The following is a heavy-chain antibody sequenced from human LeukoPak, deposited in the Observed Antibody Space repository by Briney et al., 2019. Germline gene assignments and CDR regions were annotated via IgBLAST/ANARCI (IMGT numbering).Heavy chain of an antibody. Sequence: PSETLSLTCTVSGGSISSSSYYWGWIRQPPGKGLEWIGSIYYSGSTYYNPSLKSRVTIPVDTSKNQFSPKLSSVTAADTAVYYCARRAMVTGDGGINWGQGTLVTVSS. V-gene: IGHV4-39*01. CDR2: IYYSGST. J-gene: IGHJ4*02. D-gene: IGHD5-18*01. CDR1: GGSISSSSYY. CDR3: ARRAMVTGDGGIN.